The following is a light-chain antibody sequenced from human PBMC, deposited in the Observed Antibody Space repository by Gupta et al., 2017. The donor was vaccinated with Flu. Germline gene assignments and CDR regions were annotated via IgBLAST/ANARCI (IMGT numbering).Light chain of an antibody. V-gene: IGLV1-40*01. J-gene: IGLJ3*02. CDR3: QSYYNSVSGPGV. Sequence: TISCTGDNSNIGAGYDVHWYQHRPGTAPKPRIFGNTYRPSGVPDRFSGSKSGTSASLVITGLQAEDEAEYDCQSYYNSVSGPGVFGGGTRLTVL. CDR1: NSNIGAGYD. CDR2: GNT.